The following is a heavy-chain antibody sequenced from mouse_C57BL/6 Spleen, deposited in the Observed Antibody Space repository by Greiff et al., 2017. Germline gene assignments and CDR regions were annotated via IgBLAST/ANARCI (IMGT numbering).Heavy chain of an antibody. D-gene: IGHD1-1*01. CDR1: GYTFTSYW. J-gene: IGHJ2*01. CDR2: IHPNSGST. CDR3: ARSNYGSSSDFDY. Sequence: QVQLQQPGAELVKPGASVKLSCKASGYTFTSYWMHWVKQRPGQGLEWIGMIHPNSGSTNYNEKFKSKATLTVDKSSSTAYMQLSSLTSEDSAVYYCARSNYGSSSDFDYWGQGTTLTVSA. V-gene: IGHV1-64*01.